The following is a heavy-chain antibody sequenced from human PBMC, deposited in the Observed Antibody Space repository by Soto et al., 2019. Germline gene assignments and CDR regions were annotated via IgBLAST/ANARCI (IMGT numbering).Heavy chain of an antibody. V-gene: IGHV3-30-3*01. CDR2: ISYDGSNK. CDR3: XXXXXXXXXXXXXXYYGMDV. CDR1: GFTFSSYA. J-gene: IGHJ6*02. Sequence: QVQLVESGGGVVQPGRSLRLSCAASGFTFSSYAMHWVRQAPGKGLEWVAVISYDGSNKYYADSVKGRFTISRDNSKXXLYLXXXXXXXXXXXXXXXXXXXXXXXXXXXXXYYGMDVWGQGTTVTVSS.